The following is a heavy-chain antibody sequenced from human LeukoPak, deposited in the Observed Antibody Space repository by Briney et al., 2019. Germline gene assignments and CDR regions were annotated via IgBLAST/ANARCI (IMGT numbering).Heavy chain of an antibody. D-gene: IGHD2-15*01. Sequence: ASVKVSCKVSGYTLTELSMHWVRQAPGKGLEWMGGFDPEDGETIYAQKFLGRVTMTEDTSTDTAYMELSSLRSEDTAVYYCATWRCSGGSCYSLPYYYGMDVWGQGTTVTVSS. J-gene: IGHJ6*02. V-gene: IGHV1-24*01. CDR2: FDPEDGET. CDR3: ATWRCSGGSCYSLPYYYGMDV. CDR1: GYTLTELS.